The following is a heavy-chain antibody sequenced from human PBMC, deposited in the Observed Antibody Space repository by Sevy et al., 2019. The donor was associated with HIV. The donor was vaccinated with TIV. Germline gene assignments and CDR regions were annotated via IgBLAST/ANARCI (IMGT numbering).Heavy chain of an antibody. Sequence: SETLSLTCAVYGGSFSGYYWSWIRQPPGKGLEWIGEINHSGSTNYNPSLKSRVTISVDTSKNQFSLKLSSVTAADTAVYYRARGRGYGSGSYFLGPGRNFYGMYVWGQGTTVTVSS. CDR3: ARGRGYGSGSYFLGPGRNFYGMYV. J-gene: IGHJ6*02. V-gene: IGHV4-34*01. CDR2: INHSGST. D-gene: IGHD3-10*01. CDR1: GGSFSGYY.